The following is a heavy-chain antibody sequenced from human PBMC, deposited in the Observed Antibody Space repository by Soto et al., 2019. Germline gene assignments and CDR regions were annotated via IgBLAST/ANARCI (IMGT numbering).Heavy chain of an antibody. Sequence: ASVKVSCKASGGTFSSYAISWVRQAPGQGLEWMGGIIPIFGTANYAQKFQGRVTITADESTSTAYMELSSLRSEDTAVYYCARGARGHTLAAFDIWGQGTMVTVSS. J-gene: IGHJ3*02. V-gene: IGHV1-69*13. CDR3: ARGARGHTLAAFDI. CDR1: GGTFSSYA. CDR2: IIPIFGTA. D-gene: IGHD3-16*01.